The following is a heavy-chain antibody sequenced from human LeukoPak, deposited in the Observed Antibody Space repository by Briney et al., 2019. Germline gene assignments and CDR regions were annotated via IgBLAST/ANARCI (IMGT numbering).Heavy chain of an antibody. V-gene: IGHV3-49*04. CDR2: IRSKVYGGST. CDR1: GSNFGDYA. D-gene: IGHD3-22*01. J-gene: IGHJ6*04. Sequence: PGGSLRLSCTTSGSNFGDYAMSWVRQAPGKGLEWIGFIRSKVYGGSTEYAASVNGRFTISRDDFKSIAYLQMNSLKTEDTAVYYCTRDSLPHYYGSSGSFWGKGTTVTVSS. CDR3: TRDSLPHYYGSSGSF.